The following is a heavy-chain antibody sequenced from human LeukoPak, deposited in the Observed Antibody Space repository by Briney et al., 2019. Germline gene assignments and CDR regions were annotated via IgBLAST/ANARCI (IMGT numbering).Heavy chain of an antibody. V-gene: IGHV4-59*01. CDR3: ARAYYDFWSGYPNWFDP. CDR2: IYYSGST. D-gene: IGHD3-3*01. CDR1: GGSISSFY. Sequence: SETLSLTCTVSGGSISSFYWSWIRQPPGKGLEWIAYIYYSGSTNYNPSLKSRVTISVDTSKNQFSLKLSSVTAADTAVYYCARAYYDFWSGYPNWFDPWGQGTLVTVSS. J-gene: IGHJ5*02.